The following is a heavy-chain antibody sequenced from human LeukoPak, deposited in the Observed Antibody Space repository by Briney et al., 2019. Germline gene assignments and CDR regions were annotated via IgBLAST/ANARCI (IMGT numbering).Heavy chain of an antibody. Sequence: GGSLRLSCAASGFTFSSYWMSWVRQAPGKGLEWVANIKQDGSEKYYVDSVKGRFTISRDNSKSTLYLQMNSLRAEDTAVYYCAKDSRSNLNYFDYWGQGTLVTVSS. D-gene: IGHD1-14*01. CDR2: IKQDGSEK. V-gene: IGHV3-7*03. J-gene: IGHJ4*02. CDR1: GFTFSSYW. CDR3: AKDSRSNLNYFDY.